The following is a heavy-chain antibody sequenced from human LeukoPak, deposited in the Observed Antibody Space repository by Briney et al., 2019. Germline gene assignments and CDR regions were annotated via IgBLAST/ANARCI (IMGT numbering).Heavy chain of an antibody. CDR1: GYTFTTYY. CDR2: INPSGGST. CDR3: ATYKGSSGWYLYYYFDY. Sequence: ASVKVSCKASGYTFTTYYMHWVRQAPGQGLEWMGIINPSGGSTSYAQKFQGRVTMTRDTSTSTVYMELSSLRSEDTAVYYCATYKGSSGWYLYYYFDYWGQGTLVTVSS. J-gene: IGHJ4*02. D-gene: IGHD6-19*01. V-gene: IGHV1-46*01.